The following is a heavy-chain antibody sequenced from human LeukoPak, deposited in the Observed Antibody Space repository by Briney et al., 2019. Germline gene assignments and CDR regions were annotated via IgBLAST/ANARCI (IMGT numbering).Heavy chain of an antibody. Sequence: GGSLRLSCAASGFTFSDYYMSWIRQAPGKGLEWVSYTSSSGSTIYYADSVKGRFTISRDNAKNSLYLQMNSLRAEDTAVYYCATLGHSSGWYVDYWGQGTLVTVSS. CDR2: TSSSGSTI. J-gene: IGHJ4*02. V-gene: IGHV3-11*01. CDR1: GFTFSDYY. CDR3: ATLGHSSGWYVDY. D-gene: IGHD6-19*01.